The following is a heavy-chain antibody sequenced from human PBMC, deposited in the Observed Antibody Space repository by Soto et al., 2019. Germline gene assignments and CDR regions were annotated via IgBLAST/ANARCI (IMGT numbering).Heavy chain of an antibody. CDR1: GGSFSGYY. Sequence: QVQLQQWGAGLLKPSETLSLTCAVYGGSFSGYYWSWIRQPPGKGLEWIGEVNHSGSTTYNSSLEIRVTIAVDAASDQFPLRLSFATAADTAVYFCAGIGPTYGFDVWGQGTLVIVSS. V-gene: IGHV4-34*01. J-gene: IGHJ3*01. CDR3: AGIGPTYGFDV. CDR2: VNHSGST. D-gene: IGHD1-20*01.